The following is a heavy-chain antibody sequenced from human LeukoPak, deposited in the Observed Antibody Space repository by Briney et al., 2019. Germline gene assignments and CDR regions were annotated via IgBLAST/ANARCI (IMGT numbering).Heavy chain of an antibody. CDR2: ISYDGSNK. CDR1: GFTFSSYA. J-gene: IGHJ6*02. CDR3: ARGRYYGMDV. V-gene: IGHV3-30-3*01. Sequence: QSGGSLRLSCAASGFTFSSYAMHWVRQAPGKGLEWVAVISYDGSNKYYADSVKGRFTISRDNSKNTLYLQMNSLRAEDTAVYYCARGRYYGMDVWGQGTTVTVSS.